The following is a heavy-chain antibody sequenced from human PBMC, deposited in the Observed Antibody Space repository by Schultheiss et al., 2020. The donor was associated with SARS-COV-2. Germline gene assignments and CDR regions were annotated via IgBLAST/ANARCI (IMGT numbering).Heavy chain of an antibody. CDR1: GFTFSNAW. Sequence: GGSLRLSCAASGFTFSNAWMSWVRQAPGKGLEWVSSISSSSSYIYYADSVKGRFTISRDNAKNSLYLQMNSLRAEDTAVYYCARVAGYSYGYFDYWGQGTLVTVSS. V-gene: IGHV3-21*01. J-gene: IGHJ4*02. CDR3: ARVAGYSYGYFDY. CDR2: ISSSSSYI. D-gene: IGHD5-18*01.